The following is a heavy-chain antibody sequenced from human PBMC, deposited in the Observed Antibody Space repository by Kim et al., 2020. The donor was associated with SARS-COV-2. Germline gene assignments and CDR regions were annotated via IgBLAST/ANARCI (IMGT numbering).Heavy chain of an antibody. J-gene: IGHJ3*02. D-gene: IGHD2-15*01. V-gene: IGHV5-51*01. CDR3: ARRFQVLPDDAFDI. Sequence: SPSFQGQVTISADKSISTAYLQWSSLKASDTAMYYCARRFQVLPDDAFDIWGQGTMVTVSS.